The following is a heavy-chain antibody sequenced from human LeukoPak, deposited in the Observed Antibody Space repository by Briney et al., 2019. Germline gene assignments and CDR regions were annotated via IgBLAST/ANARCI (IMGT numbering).Heavy chain of an antibody. J-gene: IGHJ6*03. CDR2: ISSSGSTI. CDR1: GFTFSDYC. Sequence: PGGSLRLSCAASGFTFSDYCMSWIRQALGKGLEWVSYISSSGSTIYYADSVKGRFTISRDNAKNSLYLQMNSLRAEDTAVYYCARVRAGARSGYYMDVWGKGTTVTVSS. D-gene: IGHD1-26*01. CDR3: ARVRAGARSGYYMDV. V-gene: IGHV3-11*01.